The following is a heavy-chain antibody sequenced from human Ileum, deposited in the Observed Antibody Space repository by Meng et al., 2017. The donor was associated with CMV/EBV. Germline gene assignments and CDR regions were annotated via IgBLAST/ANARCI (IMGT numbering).Heavy chain of an antibody. D-gene: IGHD6-6*01. Sequence: QLPLKDSGPTLLKPTQTLRRTCTFSGFSLSTNVAIVGWIRQLPGKALEWLALIHGGGGKQNSPSLQSRLTAPRDTSKNQVVLKMTNMDPVDTATYYCVHRYSSSSGQVSWGQGTLVTVSS. CDR2: IHGGGGK. CDR3: VHRYSSSSGQVS. J-gene: IGHJ5*02. V-gene: IGHV2-5*02. CDR1: GFSLSTNVAI.